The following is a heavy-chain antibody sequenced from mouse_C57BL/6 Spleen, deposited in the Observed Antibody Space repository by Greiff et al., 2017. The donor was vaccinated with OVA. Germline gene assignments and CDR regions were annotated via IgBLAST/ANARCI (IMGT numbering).Heavy chain of an antibody. J-gene: IGHJ4*01. Sequence: EVQLKESGAELVRPGASVKLSCTASGFNIKDDYMHWVKQRPEQGLEWIGWIDPENGDTEYASKFQGKATITADTSSSTAYMQLSSLTSEDSAVYFCARQPSGYAMDYWGQGTSVTVSS. CDR3: ARQPSGYAMDY. V-gene: IGHV14-4*01. D-gene: IGHD3-2*01. CDR2: IDPENGDT. CDR1: GFNIKDDY.